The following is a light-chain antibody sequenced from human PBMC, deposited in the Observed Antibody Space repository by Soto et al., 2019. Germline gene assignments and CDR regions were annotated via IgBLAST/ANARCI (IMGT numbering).Light chain of an antibody. CDR1: KRIRSSY. V-gene: IGKV3-20*01. CDR3: QQYAGSPWT. J-gene: IGKJ1*01. CDR2: GAS. Sequence: EIVLTQSPGTLSLSPGERATLSCRASKRIRSSYLVWYQQRPGQAPSLLIYGASNRPTGIPDRFSGSGSGTDFTLTISRLEPEDFAVYYCQQYAGSPWTFGQGTKVEIK.